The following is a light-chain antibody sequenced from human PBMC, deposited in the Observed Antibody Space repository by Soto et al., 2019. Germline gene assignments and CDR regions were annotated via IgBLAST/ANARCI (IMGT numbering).Light chain of an antibody. J-gene: IGKJ4*01. V-gene: IGKV1-12*01. CDR1: QGISNW. CDR2: AAS. Sequence: DIQMTQSPSSVSASVGDRVTIPCRPGQGISNWLVGYQQKPGKAPKLLIYAASSLQSGVPSRFSGSGFETDFTLTISSLQPEDFATYYCQQANTFPLTFGGGTKVDTK. CDR3: QQANTFPLT.